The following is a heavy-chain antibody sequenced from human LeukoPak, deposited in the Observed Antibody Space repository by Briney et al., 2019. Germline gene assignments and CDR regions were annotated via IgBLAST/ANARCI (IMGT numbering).Heavy chain of an antibody. CDR1: GFTFSSYS. Sequence: GGSLRLSCAASGFTFSSYSMNWVRQAPGKGLEWVSSISSSSSYIYYADSVKGRFTISRDNAKNSLYLQMNSLRAEDTAVYYCAREESGYDEGDWGQGTLVTVSS. D-gene: IGHD5-12*01. J-gene: IGHJ4*02. CDR3: AREESGYDEGD. CDR2: ISSSSSYI. V-gene: IGHV3-21*01.